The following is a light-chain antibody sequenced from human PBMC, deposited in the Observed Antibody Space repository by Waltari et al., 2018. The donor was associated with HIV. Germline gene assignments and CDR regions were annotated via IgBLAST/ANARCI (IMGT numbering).Light chain of an antibody. CDR1: QKIIRY. J-gene: IGKJ5*01. CDR2: GAL. Sequence: IQMTQSPSALSASVGDSVTITCRASQKIIRYLNRYQKKVGKAPKLPVCGALSLQSGVPARFRCAGSGSEYFLSISSLKSDDFATYFCQQIYGAPFTFG. V-gene: IGKV1-39*01. CDR3: QQIYGAPFT.